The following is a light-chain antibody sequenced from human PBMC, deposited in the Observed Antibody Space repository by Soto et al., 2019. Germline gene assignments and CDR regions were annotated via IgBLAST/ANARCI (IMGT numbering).Light chain of an antibody. Sequence: QSVLTQPASVSWAPGQSSTISCTGTISDVGCYNYVSWYQQHPRNAPTLMIFDVRNRPSGVSNRLSGSKSGYTASLTISGLQAEDEDDYYCRSYTSSSTYVFGTGTKLTVL. J-gene: IGLJ1*01. CDR2: DVR. V-gene: IGLV2-14*03. CDR3: RSYTSSSTYV. CDR1: ISDVGCYNY.